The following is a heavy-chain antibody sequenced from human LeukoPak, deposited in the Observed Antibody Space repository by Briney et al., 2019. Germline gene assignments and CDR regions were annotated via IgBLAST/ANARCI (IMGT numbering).Heavy chain of an antibody. Sequence: GGSLRLSCAASGFTFISYEMNWVRQAPGKGMEWVSYITSSGNTIYYADSVKGRFTISRDNAKNSLYLQMNSLRAEDTAVYYCARFTTITMTGGPFDYWGQGTLVTVSS. CDR3: ARFTTITMTGGPFDY. CDR2: ITSSGNTI. CDR1: GFTFISYE. J-gene: IGHJ4*02. D-gene: IGHD4-17*01. V-gene: IGHV3-48*03.